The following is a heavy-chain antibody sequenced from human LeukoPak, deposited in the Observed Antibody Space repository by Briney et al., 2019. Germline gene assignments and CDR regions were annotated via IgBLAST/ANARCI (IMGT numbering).Heavy chain of an antibody. Sequence: GGSLRLSCAASGFTFSSYWMSWVRQAPGKGLEWVANIKQDGSEKYYVDSVKGRFTISRDNAKNSLYLQMNSLRAEDTAVYYCAKGRRDGYNFPLFDYWGHGALVTVSS. CDR3: AKGRRDGYNFPLFDY. CDR1: GFTFSSYW. CDR2: IKQDGSEK. V-gene: IGHV3-7*01. D-gene: IGHD5-24*01. J-gene: IGHJ4*01.